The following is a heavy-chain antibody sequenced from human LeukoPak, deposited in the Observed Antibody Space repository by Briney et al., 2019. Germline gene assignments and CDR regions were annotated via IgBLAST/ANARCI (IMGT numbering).Heavy chain of an antibody. CDR1: GGSFSGYY. CDR3: ARGPMAARPGKGYYFDY. CDR2: INHSGST. Sequence: SETLSLTCAVYGGSFSGYYWSWIRQPPGKGLEWIGEINHSGSTNYNPSLKSRVTISVDTSKNQFSLKLSSVTAADTAVYYCARGPMAARPGKGYYFDYWGQGTLVTVSS. D-gene: IGHD6-6*01. V-gene: IGHV4-34*01. J-gene: IGHJ4*02.